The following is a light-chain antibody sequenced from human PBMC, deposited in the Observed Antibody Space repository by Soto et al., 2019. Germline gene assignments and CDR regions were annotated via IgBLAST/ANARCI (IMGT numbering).Light chain of an antibody. CDR3: QQSYSTPWT. CDR2: DAS. J-gene: IGKJ1*01. CDR1: QSISKD. V-gene: IGKV1-39*01. Sequence: DIQMTQSPSSLSASVGDRDTLTCRASQSISKDLNWYQQKPGEAPILLIYDASTLQSGVPSRFSGAVSGTDFTLTITNLQPEDFATYFYQQSYSTPWTFGLGTKVDIK.